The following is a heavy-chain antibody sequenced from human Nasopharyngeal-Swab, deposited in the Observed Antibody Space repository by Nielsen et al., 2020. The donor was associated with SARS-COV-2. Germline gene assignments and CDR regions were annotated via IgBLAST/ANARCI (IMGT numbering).Heavy chain of an antibody. CDR2: IWYDGSSE. Sequence: VRQMPGKGLEWVALIWYDGSSEFYADSVKGRFTISRDNSKNILFLQMNSLRAEDTAVYFCARDSAAGIAGATGIDFWGQGILVTVSS. CDR3: ARDSAAGIAGATGIDF. V-gene: IGHV3-33*01. D-gene: IGHD1-26*01. J-gene: IGHJ4*02.